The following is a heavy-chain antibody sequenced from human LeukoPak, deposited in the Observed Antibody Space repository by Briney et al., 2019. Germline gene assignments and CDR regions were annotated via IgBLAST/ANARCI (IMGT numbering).Heavy chain of an antibody. CDR3: AKYGLSTRGYYFDY. V-gene: IGHV3-23*01. CDR1: GFTVSSNY. J-gene: IGHJ4*02. Sequence: GSLRLSCAASGFTVSSNYMSWVRQTPGKGLEWVSSISGSGGSTYYADSVKGRFTISRDNSKNTLYLQMNSLRVEDTAVYYCAKYGLSTRGYYFDYWGQGTLVTVSS. CDR2: ISGSGGST. D-gene: IGHD4-11*01.